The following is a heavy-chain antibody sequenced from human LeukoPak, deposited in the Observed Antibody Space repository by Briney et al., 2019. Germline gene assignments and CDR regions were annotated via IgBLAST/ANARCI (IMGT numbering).Heavy chain of an antibody. V-gene: IGHV1-69*01. CDR2: IIPIFGTA. CDR3: ATCRDGYNGFDY. D-gene: IGHD5-24*01. Sequence: SVKVSCKASGGTFSSYAISWVRQAPGQGLEWMGGIIPIFGTANYAQKFQGRVTITADESTSTAYMELSSLRSEDTAVYYCATCRDGYNGFDYWGQGTLVTVSS. J-gene: IGHJ4*02. CDR1: GGTFSSYA.